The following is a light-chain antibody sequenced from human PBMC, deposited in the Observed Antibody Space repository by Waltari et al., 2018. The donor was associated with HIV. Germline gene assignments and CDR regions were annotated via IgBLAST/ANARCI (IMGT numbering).Light chain of an antibody. CDR2: GAS. J-gene: IGKJ1*01. V-gene: IGKV3-20*01. CDR3: QQYGSSPTWT. Sequence: EIVLTQSPGTLSLSPGERDTLSCRASQSVSSSYLAWYQQKPGQAPRLLIYGASSRATGIPDRFSGSGSGTDFTLTISRLEPEDFAMYLCQQYGSSPTWTFGQGTKVEIK. CDR1: QSVSSSY.